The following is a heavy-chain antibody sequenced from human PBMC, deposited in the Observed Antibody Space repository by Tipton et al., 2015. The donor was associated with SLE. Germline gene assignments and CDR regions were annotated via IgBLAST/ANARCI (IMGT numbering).Heavy chain of an antibody. CDR3: ARGKRHYDVLTGYYSKPHYFDF. CDR1: GGSISGYY. D-gene: IGHD3-9*01. CDR2: TLHTGGS. Sequence: LRLSCTVSGGSISGYYWSWIRQPPGKGLEWIGYTLHTGGSNYSPSLKSRVTISVDASRIQFSLKLTSVTAADTAVYYCARGKRHYDVLTGYYSKPHYFDFWGQGTVVAVSP. J-gene: IGHJ4*02. V-gene: IGHV4-59*01.